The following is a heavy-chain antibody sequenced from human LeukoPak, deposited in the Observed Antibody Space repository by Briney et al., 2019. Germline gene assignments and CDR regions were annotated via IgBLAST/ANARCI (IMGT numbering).Heavy chain of an antibody. CDR2: INHSGST. V-gene: IGHV4-34*01. Sequence: SETLSLTCAVYGGSFSGYYWSWIRQPPGKGLEWIGEINHSGSTNYNPSLKRRVTISVDTSKNQFSLKLSSVTAADTAVYYCAIILSASRVFDYWGQGTLVTVSS. CDR1: GGSFSGYY. CDR3: AIILSASRVFDY. D-gene: IGHD2/OR15-2a*01. J-gene: IGHJ4*02.